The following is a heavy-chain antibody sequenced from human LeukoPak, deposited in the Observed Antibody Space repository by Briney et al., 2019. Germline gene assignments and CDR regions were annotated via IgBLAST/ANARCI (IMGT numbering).Heavy chain of an antibody. CDR3: ARKITHADAFDI. J-gene: IGHJ3*02. V-gene: IGHV1-69*13. Sequence: GASVKVSCKASGGTFSSYAISWVRQAPGQGLEWMGGIIPIFGTANYAQKFQGRVTITADESTSTAYMELSSLRSEDTAVYYCARKITHADAFDIWGQGTMVTVSS. D-gene: IGHD1-14*01. CDR2: IIPIFGTA. CDR1: GGTFSSYA.